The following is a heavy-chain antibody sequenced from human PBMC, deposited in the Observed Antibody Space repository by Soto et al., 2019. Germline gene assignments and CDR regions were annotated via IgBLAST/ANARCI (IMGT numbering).Heavy chain of an antibody. Sequence: EVQLVESGGALVQPGGSLRLSCAASGFTFSTYWMSWVRQAPGKGLEWVANIKQDGSEKYYADSVKGRFTIYRDNAKNSLYLQMTALRAEDTAVYYCAGLVALWGQGTLVTVSS. V-gene: IGHV3-7*01. CDR2: IKQDGSEK. CDR1: GFTFSTYW. J-gene: IGHJ5*02. CDR3: AGLVAL.